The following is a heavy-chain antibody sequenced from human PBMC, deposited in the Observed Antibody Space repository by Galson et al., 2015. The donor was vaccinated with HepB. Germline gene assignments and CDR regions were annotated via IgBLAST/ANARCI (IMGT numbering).Heavy chain of an antibody. D-gene: IGHD3-16*02. Sequence: VKVSCKASGYSFASYAVSWVRQAPGQGLEWMGWINTNTGSPTYAQDFTGRFVFSLDTSVSTAYLQINSLKAEDTAVYYCAIRSVDYWGQGTLVTVSS. CDR2: INTNTGSP. CDR1: GYSFASYA. J-gene: IGHJ4*02. CDR3: AIRSVDY. V-gene: IGHV7-4-1*02.